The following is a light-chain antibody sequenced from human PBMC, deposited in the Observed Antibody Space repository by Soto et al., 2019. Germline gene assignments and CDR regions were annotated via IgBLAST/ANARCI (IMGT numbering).Light chain of an antibody. CDR2: GAS. CDR1: QSVSSN. V-gene: IGKV3-15*01. J-gene: IGKJ4*01. Sequence: ETVMTQSPATLSVSPGERATRSCRASQSVSSNLAWYQQKPGQAPRLVIYGASSRATGIPARFSGSGSGTEFTLTISSLQSEDFTVYYCQQYNTWPLTFGGGTQVEIK. CDR3: QQYNTWPLT.